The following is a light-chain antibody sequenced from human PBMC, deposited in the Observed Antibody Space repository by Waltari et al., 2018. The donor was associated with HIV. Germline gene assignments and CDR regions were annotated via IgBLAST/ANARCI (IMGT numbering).Light chain of an antibody. Sequence: QSVLTQPPSASGTPGQRVTISCSGRNSHVGISYVYLYQQRPGTTPKLVIYGINQRPSGVPDRFSGSKSGTSVSLVISGIRSEDEADYYCAAWDYSLSGWVFGGGTKLTVL. CDR2: GIN. CDR3: AAWDYSLSGWV. V-gene: IGLV1-47*01. CDR1: NSHVGISY. J-gene: IGLJ3*02.